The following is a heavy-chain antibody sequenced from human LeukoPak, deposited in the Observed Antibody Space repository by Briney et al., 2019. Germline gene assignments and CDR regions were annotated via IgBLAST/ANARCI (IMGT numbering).Heavy chain of an antibody. D-gene: IGHD1-26*01. V-gene: IGHV1-2*02. CDR1: GYTFTGHY. CDR2: INPNSGGT. J-gene: IGHJ3*02. Sequence: ASVKVSFKASGYTFTGHYMHWVRQAPGQGLEWMGWINPNSGGTNYAQKFQGRVTMTRDTSISTAYMELSRLRSDDTAVYYCASGSYARDAFDIWGQGTMVTVSS. CDR3: ASGSYARDAFDI.